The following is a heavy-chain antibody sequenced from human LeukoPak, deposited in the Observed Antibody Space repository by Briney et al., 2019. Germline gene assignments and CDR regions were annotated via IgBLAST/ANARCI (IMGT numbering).Heavy chain of an antibody. V-gene: IGHV1-46*01. CDR2: INPSGGST. Sequence: ASVKVSCKASGYTFTGYYMHWVRQAPGQGLEWMGIINPSGGSTSYAQKFQGRVTMTRDTSTSTVYMELSSLRSEDTAVYYCARGGMIVVVIPGEVGDWFDPWGQGTLVTVSS. J-gene: IGHJ5*02. CDR3: ARGGMIVVVIPGEVGDWFDP. D-gene: IGHD3-22*01. CDR1: GYTFTGYY.